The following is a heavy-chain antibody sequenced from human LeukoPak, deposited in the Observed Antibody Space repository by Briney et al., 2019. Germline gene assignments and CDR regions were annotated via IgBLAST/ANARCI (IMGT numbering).Heavy chain of an antibody. D-gene: IGHD4-17*01. CDR1: GFTFSSYS. Sequence: PGGSLRLSCAASGFTFSSYSMNWVRQAPGKGLEWVSSISSSSSYIYYADSVKGRFTISRDNAKNSLYLQMNSLRAEDTAVYYCARDYADYVGYFFFDYWGQGTLVTVSS. V-gene: IGHV3-21*04. CDR2: ISSSSSYI. CDR3: ARDYADYVGYFFFDY. J-gene: IGHJ4*02.